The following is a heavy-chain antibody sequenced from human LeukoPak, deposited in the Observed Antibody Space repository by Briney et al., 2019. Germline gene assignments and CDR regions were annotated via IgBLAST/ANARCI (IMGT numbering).Heavy chain of an antibody. Sequence: SETLSLTCAVYGGSFSGYYWSWIRQPPGKGLEWIGEINHSGSTNYNPSLKSRATISVDTSKNQFSLKLSSVTAADTAVYYCAREQHIVVVTPYDAFDIWGQGTMVTVSS. J-gene: IGHJ3*02. V-gene: IGHV4-34*01. D-gene: IGHD2-21*02. CDR1: GGSFSGYY. CDR2: INHSGST. CDR3: AREQHIVVVTPYDAFDI.